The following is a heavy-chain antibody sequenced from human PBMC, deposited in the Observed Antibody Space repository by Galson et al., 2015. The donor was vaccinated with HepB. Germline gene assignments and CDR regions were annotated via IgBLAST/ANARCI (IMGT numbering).Heavy chain of an antibody. CDR1: GGTFSSYA. CDR3: ARGGNCSSTSCYLPDPSYYYYYYMDV. V-gene: IGHV1-69*13. Sequence: SVKVSCKASGGTFSSYAISWVRQAPGQGLEWMGGIIPIFGTANYAQKFQGRVTITADESTSTAYMELSSLRSEDTAVYYCARGGNCSSTSCYLPDPSYYYYYYMDVWGKGTTVTVSS. J-gene: IGHJ6*03. CDR2: IIPIFGTA. D-gene: IGHD2-2*01.